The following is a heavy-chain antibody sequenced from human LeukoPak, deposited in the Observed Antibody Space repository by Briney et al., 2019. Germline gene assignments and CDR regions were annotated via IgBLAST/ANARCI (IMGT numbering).Heavy chain of an antibody. CDR1: GFTVSSNY. D-gene: IGHD4-23*01. Sequence: TGGSLRLSCAASGFTVSSNYMSWVRQAPGKGLEWVSVIYSGGSTYYADSVKGRFTISRDNSKNTLYLQMNSLRAEDTAVYYCNGRGQVYGGNTRTKEYWGQGTLVTVSS. J-gene: IGHJ4*02. CDR3: NGRGQVYGGNTRTKEY. V-gene: IGHV3-53*01. CDR2: IYSGGST.